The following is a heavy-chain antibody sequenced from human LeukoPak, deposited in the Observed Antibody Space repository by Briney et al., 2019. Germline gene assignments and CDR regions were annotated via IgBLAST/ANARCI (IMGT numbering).Heavy chain of an antibody. V-gene: IGHV4-59*01. CDR3: ARYGTSAVVTPYYFDY. CDR2: IYYSGST. CDR1: GGSISSYY. J-gene: IGHJ4*02. D-gene: IGHD4-23*01. Sequence: SETLSLTCTVSGGSISSYYWSWIRQPPGKGLEWIGYIYYSGSTNYNPSLKSRVTISVDTPKNQFSLKLSSVTAADTAVYYCARYGTSAVVTPYYFDYWGQGTLVTVSS.